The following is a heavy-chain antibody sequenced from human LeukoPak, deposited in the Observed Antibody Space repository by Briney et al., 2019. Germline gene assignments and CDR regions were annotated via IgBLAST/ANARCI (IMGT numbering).Heavy chain of an antibody. Sequence: SETLSLTCTVSGASISNYYWSWIRQPAGKGLEWIGRIYSSGTTDYNPSLRSRLTMSVDTSKNQFSLILSSVTAADTAVYYCARVSSFNWFDPWGQGTLATVSS. J-gene: IGHJ5*02. D-gene: IGHD1-26*01. CDR3: ARVSSFNWFDP. CDR2: IYSSGTT. V-gene: IGHV4-4*07. CDR1: GASISNYY.